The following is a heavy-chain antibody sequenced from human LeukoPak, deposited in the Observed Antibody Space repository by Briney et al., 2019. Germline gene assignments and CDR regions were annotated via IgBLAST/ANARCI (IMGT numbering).Heavy chain of an antibody. V-gene: IGHV3-7*01. Sequence: GGSLRLSCAASGFTFHNYWMTWVRQAPGKGLWWVATIRGDGNENFHVDSVKGRFTISRDNANNSLHLQMNSLRVDDTAVYYCARDRSYYGDAYDIWGHGTLVTVSS. D-gene: IGHD1-26*01. CDR1: GFTFHNYW. J-gene: IGHJ3*02. CDR3: ARDRSYYGDAYDI. CDR2: IRGDGNEN.